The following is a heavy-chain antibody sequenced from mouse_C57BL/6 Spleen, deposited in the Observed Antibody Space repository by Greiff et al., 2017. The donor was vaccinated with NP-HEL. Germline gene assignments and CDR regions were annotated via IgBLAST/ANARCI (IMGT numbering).Heavy chain of an antibody. CDR2: IDPEDGET. CDR1: GFNITDYY. J-gene: IGHJ3*01. CDR3: ASYYYGSSYGFAY. D-gene: IGHD1-1*01. Sequence: VQLQQSGAELVKPGDSVTLSCTASGFNITDYYMHWVKQRTEQGLEWIGRIDPEDGETKYAPKFQGQATITADTSSNTAYLQLSSLTSEDTAVYYCASYYYGSSYGFAYWGQGTLVTVSA. V-gene: IGHV14-2*01.